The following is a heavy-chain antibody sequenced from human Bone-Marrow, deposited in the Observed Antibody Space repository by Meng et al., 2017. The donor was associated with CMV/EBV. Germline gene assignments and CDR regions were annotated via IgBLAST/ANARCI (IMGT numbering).Heavy chain of an antibody. J-gene: IGHJ2*01. CDR1: GFTFSSYD. V-gene: IGHV3-13*01. D-gene: IGHD3-22*01. CDR2: IGTAGDT. Sequence: ETLSLTCAASGFTFSSYDMHWVRQATGKGLEWVSAIGTAGDTYYPGSVKGRFTISRENAKNSLYLQMNSLRAGDTAVYYCARMGDDSSGWYFDLWGRGTLVTVSS. CDR3: ARMGDDSSGWYFDL.